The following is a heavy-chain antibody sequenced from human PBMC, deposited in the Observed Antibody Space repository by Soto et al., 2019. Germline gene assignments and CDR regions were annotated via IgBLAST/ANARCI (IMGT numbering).Heavy chain of an antibody. D-gene: IGHD4-4*01. CDR1: GGTFSSYA. V-gene: IGHV1-69*13. Sequence: ASVKVSCKASGGTFSSYAISWVRQAPGQGLEWMGGIIPIFGTANYAQKFQGRVTITADESTSTAYMELSSLRSEDTAVYYCARTLGPQVTGYVDSDYRWTIDQWGQGTLVTVSS. J-gene: IGHJ4*02. CDR2: IIPIFGTA. CDR3: ARTLGPQVTGYVDSDYRWTIDQ.